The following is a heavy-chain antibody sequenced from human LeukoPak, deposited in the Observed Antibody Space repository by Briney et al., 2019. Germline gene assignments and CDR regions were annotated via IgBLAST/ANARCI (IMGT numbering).Heavy chain of an antibody. D-gene: IGHD1-7*01. J-gene: IGHJ3*02. CDR1: GFTFSNYG. Sequence: PGGSLRLSCAASGFTFSNYGMHWVRQAPGKELEWVAVISFDGNTKHYSDSVKGRFTISRDNSKDTLSLQMNSLRAEDTAVYYCALLNYGAFDIWGQGTKVTVSS. CDR3: ALLNYGAFDI. CDR2: ISFDGNTK. V-gene: IGHV3-30*03.